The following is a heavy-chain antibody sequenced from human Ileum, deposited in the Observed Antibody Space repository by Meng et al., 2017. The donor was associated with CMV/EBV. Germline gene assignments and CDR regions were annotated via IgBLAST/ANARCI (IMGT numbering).Heavy chain of an antibody. CDR3: ARDLSWNQIGY. CDR2: INVDGGAT. J-gene: IGHJ4*02. CDR1: GFTFSSYW. V-gene: IGHV3-74*01. D-gene: IGHD1-1*01. Sequence: GGSLRLSCAASGFTFSSYWMHWVRQAPGKGLVWVSRINVDGGATTYADSVEGRFTISRDNAKDTHYLQMDSLRAEDTAVYYCARDLSWNQIGYWGQGVLVTVSS.